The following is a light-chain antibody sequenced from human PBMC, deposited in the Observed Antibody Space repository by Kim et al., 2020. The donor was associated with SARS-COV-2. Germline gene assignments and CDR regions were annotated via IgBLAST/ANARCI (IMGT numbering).Light chain of an antibody. V-gene: IGLV3-9*01. J-gene: IGLJ3*02. CDR3: QVWDSSTRV. CDR1: NIVTKY. Sequence: VALGQTARVTCGENNIVTKYVRWYQQRPGQAPVLVIYRNDHRPSGIPDRFSGSNSGNTATLTISRAQVGDEADYYCQVWDSSTRVFGGGTQLTVL. CDR2: RND.